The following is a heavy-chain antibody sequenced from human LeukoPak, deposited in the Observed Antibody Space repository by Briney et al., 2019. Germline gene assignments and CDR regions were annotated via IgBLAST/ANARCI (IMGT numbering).Heavy chain of an antibody. CDR2: ISWDGGST. V-gene: IGHV3-43D*04. CDR3: AKDIGYSGYVGYYYYMDV. J-gene: IGHJ6*03. D-gene: IGHD5-12*01. CDR1: GFTFDDYA. Sequence: GGSPRLSCAASGFTFDDYAMHWVRQAPGKGLEWVSLISWDGGSTYYADPVKGRFTISRDNSKNSLYLQMNSLRAEDTALYYCAKDIGYSGYVGYYYYMDVWGKGTTVTVSS.